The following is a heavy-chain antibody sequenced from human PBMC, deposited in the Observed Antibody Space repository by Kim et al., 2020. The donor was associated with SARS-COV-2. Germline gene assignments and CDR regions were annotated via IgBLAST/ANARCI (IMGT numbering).Heavy chain of an antibody. J-gene: IGHJ5*02. CDR3: ARDPVLRFLEWSPPGFDP. CDR2: ISYDGSNK. Sequence: GGSLRLSCAASGFTFSSYAMHWVRQAPGKGLEWVAVISYDGSNKYYADSVKGRFTISRDNSKNTLYLQMNSLRAEDTAVYYCARDPVLRFLEWSPPGFDP. V-gene: IGHV3-30-3*01. D-gene: IGHD3-3*01. CDR1: GFTFSSYA.